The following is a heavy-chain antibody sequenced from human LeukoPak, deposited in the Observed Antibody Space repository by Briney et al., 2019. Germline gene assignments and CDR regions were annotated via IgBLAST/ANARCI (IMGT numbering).Heavy chain of an antibody. D-gene: IGHD3-10*01. V-gene: IGHV4-4*02. Sequence: SETLSLTCAVSGASIYSSNWWTWVRPTPGKGLEWIGEIYQSGTTNYNPSLKSRVTISVDKSKNQFSLKLNSVTAADTAVYYCAREELGGERGIDFWGQGTLVTVSS. CDR2: IYQSGTT. J-gene: IGHJ4*02. CDR1: GASIYSSNW. CDR3: AREELGGERGIDF.